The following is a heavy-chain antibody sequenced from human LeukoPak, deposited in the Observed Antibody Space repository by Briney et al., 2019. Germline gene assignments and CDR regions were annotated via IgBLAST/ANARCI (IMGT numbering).Heavy chain of an antibody. CDR3: ARDFPAAEMAYYYYMDV. D-gene: IGHD2-15*01. CDR2: ISSSGRT. J-gene: IGHJ6*03. V-gene: IGHV4-4*07. CDR1: GGSISTDY. Sequence: PSETLSLTCTVSGGSISTDYWSWIRQPAGQGLEWIGRISSSGRTNYNPALKSRVTMSLDTSKNQFSLKLISVTAADTAVYYCARDFPAAEMAYYYYMDVWGKGTTVTVSS.